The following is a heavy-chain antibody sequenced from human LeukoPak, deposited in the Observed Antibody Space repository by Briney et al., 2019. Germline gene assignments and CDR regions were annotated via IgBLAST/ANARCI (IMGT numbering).Heavy chain of an antibody. CDR2: ISYDGSNK. V-gene: IGHV3-30*03. CDR3: ARDLSYSGAWSYFDY. CDR1: GFTFSSYG. D-gene: IGHD6-19*01. J-gene: IGHJ4*02. Sequence: GGSLRLSCAASGFTFSSYGMHWVRQAPGKGLEWVAVISYDGSNKYYADSVKGRFTISRDNSKNTLYLQMNSLRVEDTAVYYCARDLSYSGAWSYFDYWGQGTLATVSS.